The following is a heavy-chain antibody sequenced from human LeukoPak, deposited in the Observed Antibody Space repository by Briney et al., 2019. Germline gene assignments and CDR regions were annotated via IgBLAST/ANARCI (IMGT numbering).Heavy chain of an antibody. CDR2: INPNNGGT. J-gene: IGHJ6*02. CDR3: ATRSSGTNYYYYYGMDV. Sequence: ASVKVSCKASGYTFTDYYIYWVRQAPGQGLEWMGWINPNNGGTNYPQRFQGRVTMTRDTSITTAYMELSSLTADDTAVYYCATRSSGTNYYYYYGMDVWGQGTTVTVSS. D-gene: IGHD6-19*01. V-gene: IGHV1-2*02. CDR1: GYTFTDYY.